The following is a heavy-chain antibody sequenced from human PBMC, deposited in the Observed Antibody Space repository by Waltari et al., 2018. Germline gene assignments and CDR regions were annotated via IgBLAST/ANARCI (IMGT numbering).Heavy chain of an antibody. CDR2: NYLGDSDT. V-gene: IGHV5-51*01. CDR1: GYTFTSQW. CDR3: ARRGRGEEGRWFDP. J-gene: IGHJ5*02. D-gene: IGHD2-15*01. Sequence: EVQLVQSGAEVKKPGESLKISCQGSGYTFTSQWIAWVRQMSGKDLEWRVINYLGDSDTKYSPPYQGQYTISADKSISTAYWQWSSLKDSDTAIYYCARRGRGEEGRWFDPWGQGTLVTVSS.